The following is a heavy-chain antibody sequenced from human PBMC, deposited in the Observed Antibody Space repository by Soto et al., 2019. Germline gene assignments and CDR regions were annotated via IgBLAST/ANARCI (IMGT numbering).Heavy chain of an antibody. V-gene: IGHV1-24*01. CDR2: FDPEDGET. J-gene: IGHJ3*02. CDR1: GYTLTELS. D-gene: IGHD2-15*01. CDR3: ATRGSRAGAFDI. Sequence: GASVKVSCKVSGYTLTELSMHWVRQAPGKGLEWMGGFDPEDGETIYAQKFQGRVTMTEDTSTDTAYMELSSLRCEDTAVYYCATRGSRAGAFDIWGQGTMVTXS.